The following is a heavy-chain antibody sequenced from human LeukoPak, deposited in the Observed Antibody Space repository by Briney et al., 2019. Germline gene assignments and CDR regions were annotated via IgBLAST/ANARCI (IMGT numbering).Heavy chain of an antibody. D-gene: IGHD2-2*02. CDR2: IYYTGST. Sequence: SETLSLTCTVSGGSISSSHYYWGWIRQPPGKGLEWIGSIYYTGSTYYNPSLKSRVTISVDTSKNQFSLNLRSVTAADTAVYYCARIEGYCSSASCYTWDYFDYWGQGTLVTVSS. CDR1: GGSISSSHYY. J-gene: IGHJ4*02. V-gene: IGHV4-39*07. CDR3: ARIEGYCSSASCYTWDYFDY.